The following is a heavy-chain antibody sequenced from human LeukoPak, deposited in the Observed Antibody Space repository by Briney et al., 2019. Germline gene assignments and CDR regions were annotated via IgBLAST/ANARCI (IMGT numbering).Heavy chain of an antibody. V-gene: IGHV3-23*01. D-gene: IGHD3-9*01. CDR3: AKDRSRYDILTGYYLGYAFDI. CDR1: GFTFSSYA. CDR2: ISGSGGRT. Sequence: PGGSLRLSCAASGFTFSSYAMSWVRQAPGKGLEWVSAISGSGGRTYYADSVKGRFTISRDNSKNTLYLQMNSLRAEDTAVYYCAKDRSRYDILTGYYLGYAFDIWGQGTMVTVSS. J-gene: IGHJ3*02.